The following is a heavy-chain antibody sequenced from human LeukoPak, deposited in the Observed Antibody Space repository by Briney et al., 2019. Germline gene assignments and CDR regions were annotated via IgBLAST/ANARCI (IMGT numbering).Heavy chain of an antibody. CDR1: GGSVSSGSYY. CDR2: IYYSGST. CDR3: TRVPNYYDSSGVDY. D-gene: IGHD3-22*01. J-gene: IGHJ4*02. Sequence: SETLSLTCTVSGGSVSSGSYYWNWIRQPPGKGLEWIGYIYYSGSTNYNPSLKSRVTISVDTSKNQFSLKLSSVTAADTAVYYCTRVPNYYDSSGVDYWGQGTLVTVSS. V-gene: IGHV4-61*01.